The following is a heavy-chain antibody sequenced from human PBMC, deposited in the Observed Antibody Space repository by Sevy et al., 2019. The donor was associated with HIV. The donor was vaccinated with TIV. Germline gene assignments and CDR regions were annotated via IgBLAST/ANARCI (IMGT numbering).Heavy chain of an antibody. J-gene: IGHJ4*02. V-gene: IGHV1-18*01. CDR2: VSPHNGDT. Sequence: ASVKVSCKVSGYTFNTYRIHCVRQAPGQGLEWMGWVSPHNGDTNYAQRLQGRITMFTDSSTSTAYMELRNLRSDDTALYYCARAYCSGGRCYSLAYWGQGTLVTVSS. D-gene: IGHD2-15*01. CDR1: GYTFNTYR. CDR3: ARAYCSGGRCYSLAY.